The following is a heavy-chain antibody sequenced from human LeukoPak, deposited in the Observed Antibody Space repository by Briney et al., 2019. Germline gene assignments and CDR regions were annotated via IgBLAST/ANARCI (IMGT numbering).Heavy chain of an antibody. CDR1: GGSFRGYY. CDR2: INHSGST. J-gene: IGHJ4*02. CDR3: ARGLYCFDY. V-gene: IGHV4-34*01. Sequence: SETLSLTCAVYGGSFRGYYWSWIRQPPGKGLEWIGEINHSGSTNYNPSLKSRVTISVDTSKNQFSLKLSSVTAADTAVYYCARGLYCFDYWGQGTLVTVSS.